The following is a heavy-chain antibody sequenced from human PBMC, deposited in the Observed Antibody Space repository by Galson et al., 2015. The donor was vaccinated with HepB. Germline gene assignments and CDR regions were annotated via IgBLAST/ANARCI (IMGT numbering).Heavy chain of an antibody. CDR2: ISAYNGNT. Sequence: SVKVSCKASGYTFTSYGISWVRQAPGQGLEWMGWISAYNGNTNYAQKLQGRVTMTTDTSTSTAYMELRSLRSDDTAVYYCARGAEYYDSSGYFRRGAFDIWGQGTMVTVSS. J-gene: IGHJ3*02. CDR1: GYTFTSYG. CDR3: ARGAEYYDSSGYFRRGAFDI. V-gene: IGHV1-18*01. D-gene: IGHD3-22*01.